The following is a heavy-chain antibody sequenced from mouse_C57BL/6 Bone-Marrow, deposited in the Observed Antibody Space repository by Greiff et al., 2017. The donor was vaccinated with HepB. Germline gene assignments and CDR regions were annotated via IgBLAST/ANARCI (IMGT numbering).Heavy chain of an antibody. CDR2: FYPGSGSI. V-gene: IGHV1-62-2*01. J-gene: IGHJ2*01. Sequence: QVHVKQSGAELVKPGASVKLSCKASGYTFTEYTIHWVKQRSGQGLEWIGWFYPGSGSIKYNEKFKDKATLTADKCSSTVYMELSRLTSEDSAVYLCARQGGYDDFHYFDYWGQGTTLTVSS. CDR3: ARQGGYDDFHYFDY. D-gene: IGHD2-2*01. CDR1: GYTFTEYT.